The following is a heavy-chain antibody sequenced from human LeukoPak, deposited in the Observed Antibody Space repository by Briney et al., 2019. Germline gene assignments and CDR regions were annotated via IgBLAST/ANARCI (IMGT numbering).Heavy chain of an antibody. Sequence: GGSLRLSCAASGFTFSTYIMNWVRQAPGKGLEWVSSISSSSTYIYYADSVKGRFTISRDNAKNSLCLQMDSLRAEDTAVYYCARDFSSQSLDYWGQGTLVTVSS. CDR3: ARDFSSQSLDY. J-gene: IGHJ4*02. D-gene: IGHD3-3*01. V-gene: IGHV3-21*01. CDR2: ISSSSTYI. CDR1: GFTFSTYI.